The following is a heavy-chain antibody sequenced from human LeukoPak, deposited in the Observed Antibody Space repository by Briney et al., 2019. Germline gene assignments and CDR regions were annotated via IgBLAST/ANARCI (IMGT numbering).Heavy chain of an antibody. CDR3: ARALISSYTIYYFDY. D-gene: IGHD3-3*02. J-gene: IGHJ4*02. CDR1: GFTFSSYS. V-gene: IGHV3-21*01. CDR2: ISSSSSYI. Sequence: PGRSLRLSCAAYGFTFSSYSMNWDSQAPGKGLEWVSSISSSSSYIYYADSVKGRFTISRYNAKHPLYLQTNSLRAEDTAVYYCARALISSYTIYYFDYWGQGTLVTVSS.